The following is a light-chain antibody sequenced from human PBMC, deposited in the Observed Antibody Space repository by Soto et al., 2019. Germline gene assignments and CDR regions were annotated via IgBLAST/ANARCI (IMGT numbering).Light chain of an antibody. Sequence: IQISHSPSSLSASLGDRVPVTCRASQSINTWLAWYQLKPGRAPKLLIYKASTLESGVPSRFSGSGSGTEFTLTISSLQPDDFATYYCQQYQTYSQFGQGTKVDIK. J-gene: IGKJ1*01. CDR2: KAS. V-gene: IGKV1-5*03. CDR3: QQYQTYSQ. CDR1: QSINTW.